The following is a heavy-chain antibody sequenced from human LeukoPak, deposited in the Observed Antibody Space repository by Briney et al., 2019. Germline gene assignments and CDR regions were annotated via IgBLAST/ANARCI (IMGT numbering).Heavy chain of an antibody. CDR2: IYYSGST. Sequence: PSETLSLTCAVSGASISSGGYSWSWIRQPPGKGLEWIGYIYYSGSTNYNPSLKSRVTISVDTSKNQFSLKLSSVTAADTAVYYCARTGGDDTGYYYYGMDVWGQGTTVTVSS. J-gene: IGHJ6*02. CDR1: GASISSGGYS. V-gene: IGHV4-61*08. CDR3: ARTGGDDTGYYYYGMDV. D-gene: IGHD3-16*01.